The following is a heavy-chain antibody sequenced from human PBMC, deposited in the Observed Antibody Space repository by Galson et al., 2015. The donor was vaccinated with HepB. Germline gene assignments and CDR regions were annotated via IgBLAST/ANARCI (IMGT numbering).Heavy chain of an antibody. Sequence: CAMSGDSVSSNSAAWNWIRQSPSRGLEWLGRTYYRSKWYNDYAVSVKSRITINPDTSKSQFSLQLNSVTPEDTAVYYCAREIDDFWSGYYRGYMDVWGKGTTVTVSS. V-gene: IGHV6-1*01. J-gene: IGHJ6*03. D-gene: IGHD3-3*01. CDR3: AREIDDFWSGYYRGYMDV. CDR1: GDSVSSNSAA. CDR2: TYYRSKWYN.